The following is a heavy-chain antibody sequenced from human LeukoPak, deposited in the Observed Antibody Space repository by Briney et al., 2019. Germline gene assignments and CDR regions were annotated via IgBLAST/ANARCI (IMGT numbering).Heavy chain of an antibody. CDR1: GFTFGDYA. CDR2: IRSKAYGGTT. Sequence: GGSLRLSCTASGFTFGDYAMSWVRQAPGKGLEGVGFIRSKAYGGTTEYAASVKGRLTISRDDSKSIAYLQMNSLKTEDTGVYYCTRTYRSSWYDGFDIWGQGTMVTVSS. D-gene: IGHD6-13*01. CDR3: TRTYRSSWYDGFDI. V-gene: IGHV3-49*04. J-gene: IGHJ3*02.